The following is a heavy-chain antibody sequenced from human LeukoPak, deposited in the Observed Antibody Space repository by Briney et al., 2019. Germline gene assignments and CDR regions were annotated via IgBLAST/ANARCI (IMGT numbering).Heavy chain of an antibody. V-gene: IGHV1-18*01. Sequence: ASVKVSCKASGYTFTSYGISWVRQAPGQGLEWMGWISVYNGNTNYAQKFQGRVTMTRDTSISTAYMELSRLRSDDTAVYYCARDRKIGAGFRYNWFDPWGQGTLVTVSS. CDR2: ISVYNGNT. CDR1: GYTFTSYG. CDR3: ARDRKIGAGFRYNWFDP. J-gene: IGHJ5*02. D-gene: IGHD3-22*01.